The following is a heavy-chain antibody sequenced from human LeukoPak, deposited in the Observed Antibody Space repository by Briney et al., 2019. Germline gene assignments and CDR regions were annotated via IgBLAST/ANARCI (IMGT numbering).Heavy chain of an antibody. J-gene: IGHJ6*03. V-gene: IGHV3-7*01. CDR2: IKQDGSEK. CDR3: ARGSFGVVIRYYYYYYYMDG. Sequence: GGSLRLPCAASGFTFSSYWMSWVRQAPGKGLEWVANIKQDGSEKYYVDSVKGRFTISRDNAKNSLYLQMNSLRAEDTAVYYCARGSFGVVIRYYYYYYYMDGWGKGTTVTVSS. CDR1: GFTFSSYW. D-gene: IGHD3-3*01.